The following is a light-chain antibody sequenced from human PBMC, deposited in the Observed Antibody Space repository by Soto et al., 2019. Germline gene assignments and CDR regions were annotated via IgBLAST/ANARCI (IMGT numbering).Light chain of an antibody. CDR2: GAS. CDR3: QQYGSSPRT. CDR1: QSVSSSY. J-gene: IGKJ1*01. V-gene: IGKV3-20*01. Sequence: EIVVRQSPATLSVSPGERATLSFRASQSVSSSYLAWYQQKPGQAPRLLIYGASSRATGIPDRFSGSGSGTDFTLTISRLQPEDFAVYYCQQYGSSPRTFGQGTKVDI.